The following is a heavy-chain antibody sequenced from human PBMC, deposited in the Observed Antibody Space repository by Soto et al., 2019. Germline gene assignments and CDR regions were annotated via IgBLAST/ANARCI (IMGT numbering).Heavy chain of an antibody. V-gene: IGHV2-5*02. Sequence: QITLKESGPTLVKPTQTLTLTCTFSGFSLSARGVSVGWIRQPPGKALEWLALIYWDDDKRYSPTLKSRLTITTDPSKSQVILTLTNMDPIDTATYYCVHEAAIYGAAGVAYGVDVWGQGNTVTVSS. J-gene: IGHJ6*02. CDR2: IYWDDDK. CDR3: VHEAAIYGAAGVAYGVDV. CDR1: GFSLSARGVS. D-gene: IGHD4-17*01.